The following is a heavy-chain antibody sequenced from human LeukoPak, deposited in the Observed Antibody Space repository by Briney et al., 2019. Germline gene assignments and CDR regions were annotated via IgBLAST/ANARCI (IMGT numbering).Heavy chain of an antibody. V-gene: IGHV4-39*07. J-gene: IGHJ3*02. CDR3: ARAPPDTAKAIAVAGNRGAPRAFDI. CDR1: GGSISSGSYY. CDR2: IYHSGST. Sequence: SETLSLTCTVSGGSISSGSYYWSWIRQPPGKGLEWIGEIYHSGSTNYNPSLKSRVTISVDKSKNQFSLKLSSVTASDTAVDYCARAPPDTAKAIAVAGNRGAPRAFDIWGQGTKVTVSS. D-gene: IGHD6-19*01.